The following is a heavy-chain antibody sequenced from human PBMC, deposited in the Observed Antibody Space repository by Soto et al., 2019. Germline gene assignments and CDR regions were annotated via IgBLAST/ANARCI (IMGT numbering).Heavy chain of an antibody. CDR3: AKAIEMASIRPFDY. V-gene: IGHV3-23*01. J-gene: IGHJ4*02. CDR1: GFTFSSYA. Sequence: EVQLLESGGGLVQPGGSLRLSCAASGFTFSSYAVSWVRQAPGKGLEWVSTISGRGSSTYYADSVKGRFTISRHNSKNTLFLQLNSLRAEDTAVYYCAKAIEMASIRPFDYWGQGTLVTVSS. CDR2: ISGRGSST. D-gene: IGHD5-12*01.